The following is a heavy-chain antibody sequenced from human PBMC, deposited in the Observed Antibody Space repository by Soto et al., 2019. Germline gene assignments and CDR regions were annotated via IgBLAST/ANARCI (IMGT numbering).Heavy chain of an antibody. CDR1: GFTFKTYA. CDR2: INPSGGST. D-gene: IGHD3-22*01. Sequence: GGSLRLSCAASGFTFKTYAMSWVRQAPGKGLEWVSTINPSGGSTYYPDSVKGRFTISRDNSKDTLYLQMDSLRADDTAVYYCAKGANYYGIFDYWGQGTLVTVPS. V-gene: IGHV3-23*01. J-gene: IGHJ4*02. CDR3: AKGANYYGIFDY.